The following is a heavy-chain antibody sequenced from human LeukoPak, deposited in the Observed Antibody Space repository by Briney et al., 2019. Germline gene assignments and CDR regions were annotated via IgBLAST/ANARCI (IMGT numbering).Heavy chain of an antibody. V-gene: IGHV3-64*01. Sequence: GGSLRLSCAASGFTFSRYSMHWVRQAPGKGLEYVSAISSNGGSTYYANSVKGRFTISRDNSKNTLYLQMNSLRAEDTAVYYCARGTYYGDYEGLFVYWGQGTLVTVSS. CDR2: ISSNGGST. CDR3: ARGTYYGDYEGLFVY. CDR1: GFTFSRYS. D-gene: IGHD4-17*01. J-gene: IGHJ4*02.